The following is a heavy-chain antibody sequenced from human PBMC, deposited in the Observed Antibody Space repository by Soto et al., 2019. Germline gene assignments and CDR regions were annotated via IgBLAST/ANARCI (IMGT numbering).Heavy chain of an antibody. CDR3: ARDHGSSWFGPIDY. Sequence: QVQLVESGGGVVQPGRSLRLSCAASGFTFSSYGMHWVRQAPGKGLEWVAVIWYDGSNEYCADSVKGRLTISRDNSKNTLYLQMNSLRAEDTAVYYCARDHGSSWFGPIDYWGQGTLVTVSS. CDR1: GFTFSSYG. CDR2: IWYDGSNE. D-gene: IGHD3-10*01. V-gene: IGHV3-33*01. J-gene: IGHJ4*02.